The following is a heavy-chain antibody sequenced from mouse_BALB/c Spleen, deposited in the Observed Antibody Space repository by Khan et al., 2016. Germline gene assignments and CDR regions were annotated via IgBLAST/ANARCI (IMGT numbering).Heavy chain of an antibody. D-gene: IGHD1-1*01. J-gene: IGHJ3*01. Sequence: QIQLVQSGPELKKPGETVRISCKASGYTFTNYGMNWVKQAPGKGLKWMGWINTYTGEPTYADDFKGRFAFSLETSASTASLQINNLKNEDTATYCCARRDYGSSRGFAYWGQGTLVTVSA. CDR3: ARRDYGSSRGFAY. CDR2: INTYTGEP. V-gene: IGHV9-3-1*01. CDR1: GYTFTNYG.